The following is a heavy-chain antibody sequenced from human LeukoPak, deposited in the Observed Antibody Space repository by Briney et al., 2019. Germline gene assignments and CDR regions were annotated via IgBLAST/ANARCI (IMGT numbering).Heavy chain of an antibody. V-gene: IGHV3-74*01. D-gene: IGHD4-11*01. CDR2: INSDGSST. Sequence: GGSLRLSCAAYGFTLSSYWMHWVRQAPGKGLVWVSRINSDGSSTTYADSVKGRITISRDNAKNPLYLQMNSLRAEDTAVYYCAREDYSDYYMDVWGKGTTVTVSS. J-gene: IGHJ6*03. CDR3: AREDYSDYYMDV. CDR1: GFTLSSYW.